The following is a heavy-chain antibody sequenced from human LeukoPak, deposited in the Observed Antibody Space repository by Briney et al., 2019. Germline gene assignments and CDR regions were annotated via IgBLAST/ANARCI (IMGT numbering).Heavy chain of an antibody. J-gene: IGHJ4*02. CDR3: ARHAAPLKNWNYYFDY. CDR1: GYSFTSYW. D-gene: IGHD1-7*01. Sequence: GESLKISCKGSGYSFTSYWIGWVRQMPGKGLEWMGLIYPGDSDTRYSPSFQGQVTISAGKSISTAYLQWSSLKASDTAMYYCARHAAPLKNWNYYFDYWGQGTLVTVSS. V-gene: IGHV5-51*01. CDR2: IYPGDSDT.